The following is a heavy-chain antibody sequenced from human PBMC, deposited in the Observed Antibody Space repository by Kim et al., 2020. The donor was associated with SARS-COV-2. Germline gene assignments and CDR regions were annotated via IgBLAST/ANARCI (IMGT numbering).Heavy chain of an antibody. V-gene: IGHV7-4-1*02. CDR3: ARIANRITMVRGPGLGY. CDR1: GYTFTSYA. CDR2: INTNTGNP. J-gene: IGHJ4*02. D-gene: IGHD3-10*01. Sequence: ASVKVSCKASGYTFTSYAMNWVRQAPGQGLEWMGWINTNTGNPTYAQGFTGRFVFSLDTSVSTAYLQISSLKAEDTAVYYCARIANRITMVRGPGLGYWGRGTLVTVSS.